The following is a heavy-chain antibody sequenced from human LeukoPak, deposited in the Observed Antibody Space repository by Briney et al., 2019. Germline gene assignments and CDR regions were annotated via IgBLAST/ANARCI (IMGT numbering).Heavy chain of an antibody. V-gene: IGHV3-48*01. CDR3: AKTSVGEGRIIGSGYFDN. CDR1: GFTFSTYS. J-gene: IGHJ4*02. Sequence: GGSLRLSCAASGFTFSTYSMNWVRQAPGKGLEWVSYISSSSSTIYYADSVKGRFIISRDNSKNTLFLQMNSLRAEDTAIYYCAKTSVGEGRIIGSGYFDNWGQGTLVTVSS. D-gene: IGHD2-15*01. CDR2: ISSSSSTI.